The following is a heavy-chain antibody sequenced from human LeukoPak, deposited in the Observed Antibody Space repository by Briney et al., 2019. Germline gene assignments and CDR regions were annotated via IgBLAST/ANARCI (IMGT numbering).Heavy chain of an antibody. Sequence: PGASVKVSCKASGGTFSSYAISWMRQAPGQGLEWMGRIIPILGIANYAQKFQGRVTITADKSTSTAYMELSSLRSEDTAVYYCARDPIGYSPDYFDYWGQGTLVTVSS. D-gene: IGHD2-21*01. CDR3: ARDPIGYSPDYFDY. CDR1: GGTFSSYA. CDR2: IIPILGIA. V-gene: IGHV1-69*04. J-gene: IGHJ4*02.